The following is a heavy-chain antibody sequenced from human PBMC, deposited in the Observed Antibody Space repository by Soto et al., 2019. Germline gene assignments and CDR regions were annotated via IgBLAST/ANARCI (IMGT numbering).Heavy chain of an antibody. CDR1: GGSISSSSYY. CDR3: ARHPQYCSSTSCYRVWFDP. D-gene: IGHD2-2*02. CDR2: TYYSGST. V-gene: IGHV4-39*01. J-gene: IGHJ5*02. Sequence: SETLSLTCTVSGGSISSSSYYWGWIRQPPGKGLEWIGSTYYSGSTYYNPSLKSRVTISVDTSKNQFSLKLSSVTAADTAVYYCARHPQYCSSTSCYRVWFDPWGQGTLVTVSS.